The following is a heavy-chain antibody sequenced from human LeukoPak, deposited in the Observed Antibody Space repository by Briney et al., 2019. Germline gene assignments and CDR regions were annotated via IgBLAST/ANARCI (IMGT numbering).Heavy chain of an antibody. CDR3: ARDWFTRLGELSPDRAFDY. CDR1: RFTFGTYW. V-gene: IGHV3-74*01. J-gene: IGHJ4*02. D-gene: IGHD3-16*02. Sequence: GGSLRLSCAASRFTFGTYWMHWVRQAPGKGLVWVSRINSDGSSTGYADSVKGRFTISRDNAKNTLYLQMSSLRAEDTALYYCARDWFTRLGELSPDRAFDYWGQGTLVTVSS. CDR2: INSDGSST.